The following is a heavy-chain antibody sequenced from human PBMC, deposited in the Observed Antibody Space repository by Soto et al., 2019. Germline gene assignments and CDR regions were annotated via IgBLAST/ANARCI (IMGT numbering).Heavy chain of an antibody. J-gene: IGHJ4*02. CDR3: ARVPDDYGDFTSDY. CDR2: IYYSGST. D-gene: IGHD4-17*01. Sequence: QVQLQESGPGLVKPSETLSLTCTVSGGSISSGSYYWSWIRQPPGKGLEWIGYIYYSGSTNYNPPLKSRVTISVDTSKNQFSLKLSSVTAADTAVYYCARVPDDYGDFTSDYWGQGTLVTVSS. CDR1: GGSISSGSYY. V-gene: IGHV4-61*01.